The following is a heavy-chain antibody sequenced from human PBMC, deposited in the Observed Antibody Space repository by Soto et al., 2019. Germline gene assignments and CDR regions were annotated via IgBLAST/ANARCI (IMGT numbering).Heavy chain of an antibody. V-gene: IGHV4-34*01. J-gene: IGHJ4*02. CDR2: INHSGST. CDR3: ARGPYRPYDFWSGPPRFDY. Sequence: SETLSLTCAVYGGSFSGYYWSWIRQPPGKGLEWIGEINHSGSTNYNPSLKSRVTISVDTSKNQFSLKLSSVTAADTAVYYCARGPYRPYDFWSGPPRFDYWGQGTLVTVSS. D-gene: IGHD3-3*01. CDR1: GGSFSGYY.